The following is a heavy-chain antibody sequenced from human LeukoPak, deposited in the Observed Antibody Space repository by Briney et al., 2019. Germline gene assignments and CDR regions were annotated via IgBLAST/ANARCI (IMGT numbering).Heavy chain of an antibody. CDR3: AREVVAAPGTVDY. D-gene: IGHD6-13*01. V-gene: IGHV4-4*07. CDR2: IYFTGST. Sequence: PSETLSLTCTVSGGSMSSYYWSWIRQPAGKGLEWIGRIYFTGSTKYNPSLKSRVTMSVDMSKNQFFLKLSSVTAADTAVYYCAREVVAAPGTVDYWGQGTLVTVSS. CDR1: GGSMSSYY. J-gene: IGHJ4*02.